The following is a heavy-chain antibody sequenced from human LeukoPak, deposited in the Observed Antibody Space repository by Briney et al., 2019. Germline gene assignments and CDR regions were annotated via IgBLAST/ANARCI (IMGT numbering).Heavy chain of an antibody. V-gene: IGHV3-11*03. J-gene: IGHJ4*02. CDR2: ISGSTTYT. Sequence: GGSLRLSCAASGFTFSDYYMGWIRQAPGKGLEWVSSISGSTTYTNYADSVKVRFTISRVNARNSLYLQMDSLRAEDTAVYYRARASAAHRFDFWGQGTLVTVSS. D-gene: IGHD6-13*01. CDR3: ARASAAHRFDF. CDR1: GFTFSDYY.